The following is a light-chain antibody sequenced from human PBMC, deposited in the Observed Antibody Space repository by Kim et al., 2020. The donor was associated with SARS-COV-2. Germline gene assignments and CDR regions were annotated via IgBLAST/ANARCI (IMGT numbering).Light chain of an antibody. CDR1: QSVSSN. V-gene: IGKV3-15*01. CDR2: GAS. J-gene: IGKJ5*01. Sequence: VSPGERATLSCRASQSVSSNLAWYQQKPGQAPRLLIYGASTRATGIPARFSGSGSGTEFTLTISSLQSEDFAVYYCQQYNNWPPPTFGQGTRLEIK. CDR3: QQYNNWPPPT.